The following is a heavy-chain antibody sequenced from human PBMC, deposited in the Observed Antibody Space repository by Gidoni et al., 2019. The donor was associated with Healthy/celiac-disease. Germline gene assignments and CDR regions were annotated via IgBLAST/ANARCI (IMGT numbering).Heavy chain of an antibody. D-gene: IGHD2-15*01. Sequence: EVQLVESGGGLVKPGGSLRLSCAASGFTFSNAWMSWVRQAPGKGLAWVGRIKSKTDGGTTDYAAPVKGRFTISRDDSKNTLYLQMNSLKTEDTAVYYCTTGDCSGGSCYSPSYYYYGMDVWGQGTTVTVSS. CDR2: IKSKTDGGTT. J-gene: IGHJ6*02. CDR3: TTGDCSGGSCYSPSYYYYGMDV. CDR1: GFTFSNAW. V-gene: IGHV3-15*01.